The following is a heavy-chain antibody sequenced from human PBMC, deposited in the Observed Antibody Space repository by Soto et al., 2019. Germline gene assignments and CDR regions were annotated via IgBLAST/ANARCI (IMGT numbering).Heavy chain of an antibody. CDR2: MSDDGSKK. CDR3: AKELRETGGYYFDC. J-gene: IGHJ4*02. V-gene: IGHV3-30*18. Sequence: GGAQRRSCGGSGWSLSKYGMHWVRQAPGKGLEWVAEMSDDGSKKYYGDSVKGRFTISRDNSKNTLYLLMDSLRPEDTAMYYCAKELRETGGYYFDCWGQGTLVTVSS. D-gene: IGHD3-16*01. CDR1: GWSLSKYG.